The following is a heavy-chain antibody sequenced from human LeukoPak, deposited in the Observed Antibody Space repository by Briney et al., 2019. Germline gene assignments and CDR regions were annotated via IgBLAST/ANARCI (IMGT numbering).Heavy chain of an antibody. CDR3: AGSLGIVVVPAAHYYYYMDV. Sequence: SETLSLTCAVYGGSFSGYYWSWIRQPPGKGLEWIGEINHSRSTNYNPSLKSRVTISVDTSKNQFSLKLSSVTAADTAVYYCAGSLGIVVVPAAHYYYYMDVWGKGTTVTVSS. CDR1: GGSFSGYY. V-gene: IGHV4-34*01. D-gene: IGHD2-2*01. CDR2: INHSRST. J-gene: IGHJ6*03.